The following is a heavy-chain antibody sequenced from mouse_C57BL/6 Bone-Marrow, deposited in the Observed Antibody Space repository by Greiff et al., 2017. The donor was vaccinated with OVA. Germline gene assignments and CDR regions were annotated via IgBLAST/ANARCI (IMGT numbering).Heavy chain of an antibody. Sequence: EVQLVESGGGLVQPGGSMKLSCVASGFTFSNYWMNWVRQSPEKGLEWVAQIRLKSDNYATHYAESVKGRFTISRDDSKSSVYLQMNNLTAEDTGIYYCTVDSNYVYFDYWGQGTTLTVSS. V-gene: IGHV6-3*01. J-gene: IGHJ2*01. CDR3: TVDSNYVYFDY. D-gene: IGHD2-5*01. CDR2: IRLKSDNYAT. CDR1: GFTFSNYW.